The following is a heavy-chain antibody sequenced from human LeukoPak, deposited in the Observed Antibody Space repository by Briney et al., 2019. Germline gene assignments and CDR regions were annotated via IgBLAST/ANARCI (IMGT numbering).Heavy chain of an antibody. Sequence: GGSLRLSCAASGFTFSSYSMNWVRQAPGKGLEWVSSISSSSSYIYYADSVKGRFTISRDNAKNPLYLQMNSLRAEDTAVYYCARAYDFWSGYYSGRWFDPWGQGTLVTVSS. V-gene: IGHV3-21*01. J-gene: IGHJ5*02. CDR2: ISSSSSYI. CDR1: GFTFSSYS. CDR3: ARAYDFWSGYYSGRWFDP. D-gene: IGHD3-3*01.